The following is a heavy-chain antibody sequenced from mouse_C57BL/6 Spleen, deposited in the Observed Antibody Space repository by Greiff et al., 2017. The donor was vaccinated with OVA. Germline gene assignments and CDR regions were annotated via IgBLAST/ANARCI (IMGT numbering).Heavy chain of an antibody. CDR2: ISYSGST. J-gene: IGHJ4*01. D-gene: IGHD2-3*01. CDR3: ARGHDGYYVGAMDY. CDR1: GYSITSGYD. Sequence: EVKLVESGPGMVKPSQSLSLTCTVTGYSITSGYDWHWIRHFPGNKLEWMGYISYSGSTNYNPSLKSRISITHDTSKNHFFLKLNSETTEDTATYYCARGHDGYYVGAMDYWGQGTSVTVSS. V-gene: IGHV3-1*01.